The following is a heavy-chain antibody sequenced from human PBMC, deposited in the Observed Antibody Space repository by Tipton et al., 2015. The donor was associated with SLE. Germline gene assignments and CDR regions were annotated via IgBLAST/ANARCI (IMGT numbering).Heavy chain of an antibody. CDR3: ARGPDDFWSGYSEMDV. Sequence: TLSLTCTVSGGSISSYYWSWIRQPPGKGLEWIGYIYYSGSTNYNPSLNSRVTISVDTSKNQFSLKLSSVTAADTAVYYCARGPDDFWSGYSEMDVWGKGTTVTISS. V-gene: IGHV4-59*01. J-gene: IGHJ6*04. CDR1: GGSISSYY. CDR2: IYYSGST. D-gene: IGHD3-3*01.